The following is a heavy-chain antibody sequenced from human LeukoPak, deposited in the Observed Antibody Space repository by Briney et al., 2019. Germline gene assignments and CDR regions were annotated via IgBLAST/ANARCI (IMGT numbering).Heavy chain of an antibody. Sequence: GESLKISCKGSGYSFTTYWIGWVRQMPGIGLEWMGFIYGGGTDTRYSPSFQGQVTISIDKSIDTAYLQWSSLKASDTSIYYCARTGDGKYYFDYWGQGTLVTVSS. CDR2: IYGGGTDT. CDR3: ARTGDGKYYFDY. CDR1: GYSFTTYW. D-gene: IGHD5-24*01. J-gene: IGHJ4*02. V-gene: IGHV5-51*01.